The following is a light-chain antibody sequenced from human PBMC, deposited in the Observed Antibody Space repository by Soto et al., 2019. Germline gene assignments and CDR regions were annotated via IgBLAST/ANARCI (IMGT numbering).Light chain of an antibody. J-gene: IGKJ1*01. CDR2: DAS. Sequence: DIQMTQSPSTLSVFVGDRVTITCRASQSISKYLGWYQQKPGKAPNLLIYDASILESGVPSRFSGSGSGTEFSLTISSLRADDFATYYCQQYKSYTSWTFGQGTKVEI. CDR3: QQYKSYTSWT. CDR1: QSISKY. V-gene: IGKV1-5*01.